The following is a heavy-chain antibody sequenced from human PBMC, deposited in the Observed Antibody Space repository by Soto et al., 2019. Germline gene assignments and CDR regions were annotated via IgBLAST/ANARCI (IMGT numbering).Heavy chain of an antibody. Sequence: SGGSLRLSCAASGVTFSSYAMHWVRQAPGKGLEWVAVISYDGSNKYYADSVKGRFTISRDNSKNTLYLQMNSLRAEDTAVYYCARDKRDLRFLEWSYYFDFWGQGTLVTVSS. V-gene: IGHV3-30-3*01. J-gene: IGHJ4*02. CDR2: ISYDGSNK. CDR3: ARDKRDLRFLEWSYYFDF. D-gene: IGHD3-3*01. CDR1: GVTFSSYA.